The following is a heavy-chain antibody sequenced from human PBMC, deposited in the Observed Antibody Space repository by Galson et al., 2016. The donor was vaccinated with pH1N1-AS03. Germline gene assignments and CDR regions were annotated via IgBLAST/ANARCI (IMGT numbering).Heavy chain of an antibody. D-gene: IGHD2-15*01. J-gene: IGHJ4*02. CDR2: VNTGGGTA. CDR3: ARGGGSGGHCSGGNCDHFDY. V-gene: IGHV1-46*03. CDR1: GYTFTNYY. Sequence: SVKVSCKASGYTFTNYYLHWVRQAPGQGLEWMGIVNTGGGTAYYAQKFQGRVTTTRDTSTTTVYMELSSLRSEDTAVYYCARGGGSGGHCSGGNCDHFDYWGQGTLVTVS.